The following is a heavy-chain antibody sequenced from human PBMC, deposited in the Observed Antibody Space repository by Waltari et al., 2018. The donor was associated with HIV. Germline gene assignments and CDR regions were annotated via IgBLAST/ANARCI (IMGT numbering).Heavy chain of an antibody. J-gene: IGHJ4*02. Sequence: QVQLQESGPGLVKPSETLSLTYTVSGGSISSYYWSWIRQPAGKGLEWIGRIYTSGSTNCNPSLKSRVTMSVDTSKNQFSLRLSSVTAADTAVYYCARDHPTLSSPWDYWGQGTLVTVSS. CDR2: IYTSGST. V-gene: IGHV4-4*07. CDR1: GGSISSYY. CDR3: ARDHPTLSSPWDY.